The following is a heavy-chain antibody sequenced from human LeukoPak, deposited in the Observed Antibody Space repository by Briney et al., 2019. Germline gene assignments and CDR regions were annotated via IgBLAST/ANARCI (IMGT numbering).Heavy chain of an antibody. CDR1: GFTFDDYA. D-gene: IGHD1-14*01. CDR2: ISWNSGSI. V-gene: IGHV3-9*01. CDR3: AREESREPYYFDY. J-gene: IGHJ4*02. Sequence: GRSLRLSCAASGFTFDDYAMHWVRQAPGKGLEWVSGISWNSGSIGYADSVKGRFTISRDNAKNSLYLQMNSLRAEDTALYYCAREESREPYYFDYWGQGTLVTVSS.